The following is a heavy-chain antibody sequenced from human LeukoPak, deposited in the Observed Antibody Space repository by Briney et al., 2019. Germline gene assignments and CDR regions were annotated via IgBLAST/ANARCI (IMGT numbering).Heavy chain of an antibody. J-gene: IGHJ4*02. V-gene: IGHV3-7*01. Sequence: GGSLRLSCAASGFTFSSYWMSWVRQAPGKGLEWVANIKQDGSEKYYVDSVKGRFTNSRDNAKNSLYLQMNSLRAEDTAVYYCARDMGTMVRGVILHYWGQGTLVTVSS. CDR3: ARDMGTMVRGVILHY. CDR2: IKQDGSEK. CDR1: GFTFSSYW. D-gene: IGHD3-10*01.